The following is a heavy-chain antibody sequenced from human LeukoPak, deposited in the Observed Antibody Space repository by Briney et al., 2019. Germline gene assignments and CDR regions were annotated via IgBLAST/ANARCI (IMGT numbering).Heavy chain of an antibody. Sequence: NPSETLSLTCTVSGGSISSSSYYWGWIRQPPGKGLEWIGSIYYSGSTYYNPSLKSRVTISVDTSKNQFSLKLSSVTAADTAVYYCARHFRGSYSGSYYSDYWGQGTLVTVSS. CDR1: GGSISSSSYY. J-gene: IGHJ4*02. CDR3: ARHFRGSYSGSYYSDY. CDR2: IYYSGST. D-gene: IGHD1-26*01. V-gene: IGHV4-39*01.